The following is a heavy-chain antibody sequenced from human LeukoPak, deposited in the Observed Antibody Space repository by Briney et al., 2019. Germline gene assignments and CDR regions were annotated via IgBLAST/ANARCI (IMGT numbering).Heavy chain of an antibody. Sequence: AGGSLRLSCGASGFTFSTYAMTWVRQAPGKGLEWVSTISGVGGSTYYADSVKGRFTISRDNSKNTLYLHMNSLRPEDTAVYFCASAPSAFSGGWYGDWGQGSLVTVSS. CDR1: GFTFSTYA. CDR2: ISGVGGST. V-gene: IGHV3-23*01. J-gene: IGHJ4*02. D-gene: IGHD6-19*01. CDR3: ASAPSAFSGGWYGD.